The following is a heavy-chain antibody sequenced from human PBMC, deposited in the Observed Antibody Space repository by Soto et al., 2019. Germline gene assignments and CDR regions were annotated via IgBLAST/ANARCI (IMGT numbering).Heavy chain of an antibody. CDR2: LYYRGAT. Sequence: SETLSLTCSVSGGSIRNTNYHWDWIRQPPGKGLEWIGTLYYRGATDYNPSLKSRVTISVDTSKNQLSLNLSSVTAADTAVYYCFGVLAATLDYWGQGTLVTVSS. D-gene: IGHD2-21*02. CDR3: FGVLAATLDY. J-gene: IGHJ4*01. V-gene: IGHV4-39*01. CDR1: GGSIRNTNYH.